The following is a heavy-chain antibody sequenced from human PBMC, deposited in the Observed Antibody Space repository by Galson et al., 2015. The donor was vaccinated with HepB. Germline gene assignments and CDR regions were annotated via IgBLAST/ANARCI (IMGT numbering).Heavy chain of an antibody. D-gene: IGHD1-26*01. V-gene: IGHV6-1*01. CDR2: TYYKSKWYN. CDR1: GDSVSDNIVA. J-gene: IGHJ4*02. Sequence: CAISGDSVSDNIVAWNWIRQSPSRGLEWLGRTYYKSKWYNDYAVSVKSRITLNPDTSKNQVYLQLNSVTPEDTAVYYCARAGPQGGADFDYWGQGTRVTVSS. CDR3: ARAGPQGGADFDY.